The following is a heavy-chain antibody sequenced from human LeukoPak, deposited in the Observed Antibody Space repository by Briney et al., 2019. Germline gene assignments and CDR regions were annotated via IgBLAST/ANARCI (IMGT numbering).Heavy chain of an antibody. J-gene: IGHJ4*02. CDR2: IYPGASDT. Sequence: GESLKISCKVSGYSFTSYWIGSVRQMPGKGLKWSGIIYPGASDTRYSPSFQGQVTISADKSISTTYLQWSSLKASDTALYYCARLAAAGPTYDRYWGQGTLVTVSS. CDR1: GYSFTSYW. D-gene: IGHD6-13*01. V-gene: IGHV5-51*01. CDR3: ARLAAAGPTYDRY.